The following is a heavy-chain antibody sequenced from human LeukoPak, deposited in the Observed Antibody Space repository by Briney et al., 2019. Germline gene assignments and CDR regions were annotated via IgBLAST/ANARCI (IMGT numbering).Heavy chain of an antibody. Sequence: GGSLRLSCVASGFIVSSNYLNWVRQAPGKGLEWLSIIYVGDNVYYADSVKGRFTISRDTSRNTVYLQMNSLRAEDTAVYYCAKDHSRYYDYVWGSYLIGGYFDYWGQGTLVTVSS. D-gene: IGHD3-16*02. V-gene: IGHV3-53*01. CDR2: IYVGDNV. CDR1: GFIVSSNY. CDR3: AKDHSRYYDYVWGSYLIGGYFDY. J-gene: IGHJ4*02.